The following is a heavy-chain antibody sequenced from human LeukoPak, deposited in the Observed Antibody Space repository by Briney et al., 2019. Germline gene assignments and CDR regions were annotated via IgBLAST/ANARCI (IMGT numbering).Heavy chain of an antibody. CDR2: ISSSGSTI. D-gene: IGHD3-3*01. J-gene: IGHJ5*02. CDR1: GFTFSDYY. Sequence: KSGGSLRLSCAASGFTFSDYYMSWIRQAPGKGLEWVSYISSSGSTIYYADSVKGRFTISRDNAKNSLYLQMNSLRAEGTAVYYCASTRNPQLYYDFWSGYYRAWGQGTLVTVSS. V-gene: IGHV3-11*04. CDR3: ASTRNPQLYYDFWSGYYRA.